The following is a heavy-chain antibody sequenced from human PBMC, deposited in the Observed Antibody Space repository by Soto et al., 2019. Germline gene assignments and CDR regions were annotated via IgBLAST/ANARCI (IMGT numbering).Heavy chain of an antibody. V-gene: IGHV3-23*01. CDR2: ISGSGDRT. J-gene: IGHJ4*02. CDR3: AKDTVAIRSFYFDS. CDR1: GFTFGNYA. Sequence: EVQLLVSGGCFVQPGGSLKLSCEASGFTFGNYAMTWVRQAPGKGLEWVSTISGSGDRTYYADSVTGRFTISRDNSKNTLYLQMHSLGVEDTAVYFCAKDTVAIRSFYFDSWAQGTLVTVSS. D-gene: IGHD2-21*01.